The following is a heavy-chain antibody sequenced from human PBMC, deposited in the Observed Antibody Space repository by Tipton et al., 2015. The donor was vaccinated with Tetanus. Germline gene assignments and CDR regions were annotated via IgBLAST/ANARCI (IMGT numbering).Heavy chain of an antibody. CDR2: IIPIFGTA. CDR1: GGTFSSYA. V-gene: IGHV1-69*01. CDR3: ARGRTRDGYNLDAFDM. Sequence: QSGAEVKKPGSSVKVSCKASGGTFSSYAISWVRQAPGQGLEWMGGIIPIFGTANYAQKFQGRVTITADESTSTAYMELSSLRSEDTAGYYCARGRTRDGYNLDAFDMWGQGKMVPVSS. D-gene: IGHD5-24*01. J-gene: IGHJ3*02.